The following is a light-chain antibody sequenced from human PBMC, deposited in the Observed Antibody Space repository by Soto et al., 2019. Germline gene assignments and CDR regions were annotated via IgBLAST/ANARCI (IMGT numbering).Light chain of an antibody. CDR1: QSIAIY. CDR2: AAS. V-gene: IGKV1-39*01. J-gene: IGKJ1*01. CDR3: QQGYSTPRT. Sequence: DIQMTQSPSSLSASVGDRVTITCRARQSIAIYLNWYQQKHGKAPELLIYAASSLQSGVPSRFSGSGSGTDFTLTISSLQPEDFATYFCQQGYSTPRTFGQGTKVDIK.